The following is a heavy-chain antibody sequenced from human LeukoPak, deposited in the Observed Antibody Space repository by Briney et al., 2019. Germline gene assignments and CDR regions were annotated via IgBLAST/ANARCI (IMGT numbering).Heavy chain of an antibody. CDR3: AKDVTDDYDDGASDI. D-gene: IGHD4-17*01. CDR1: GFTFSSYA. V-gene: IGHV3-23*01. CDR2: ISGSGGGT. J-gene: IGHJ3*02. Sequence: PGGSLRLSCAASGFTFSSYAMSWVRQAPGKGLEWVSSISGSGGGTHYADSVKGRFTISRDNSKNTLYLQMNSLRAEDTAVYYWAKDVTDDYDDGASDIWGQGTMVTVSS.